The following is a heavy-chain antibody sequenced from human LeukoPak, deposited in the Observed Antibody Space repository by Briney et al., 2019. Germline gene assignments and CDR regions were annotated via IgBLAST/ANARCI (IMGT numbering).Heavy chain of an antibody. D-gene: IGHD6-13*01. Sequence: PGESLKISCKGSGYRFTNYWIGWVRQMPGKGLEWMGIINPGDSDSSYNQSFQGQVTPSADKSISTAYLQWSSLKASDTAMYYCARLAGSSWSDFDYWGQGTLVTVSS. V-gene: IGHV5-51*01. CDR3: ARLAGSSWSDFDY. CDR1: GYRFTNYW. CDR2: INPGDSDS. J-gene: IGHJ4*02.